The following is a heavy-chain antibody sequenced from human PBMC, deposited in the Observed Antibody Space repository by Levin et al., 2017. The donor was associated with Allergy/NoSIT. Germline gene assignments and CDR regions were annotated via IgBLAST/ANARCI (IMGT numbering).Heavy chain of an antibody. V-gene: IGHV4-39*01. J-gene: IGHJ5*02. CDR3: ARTTRIQLWFTNFDP. CDR1: GGSISSSSYY. D-gene: IGHD5-18*01. Sequence: GSLRLSCTVSGGSISSSSYYWGWIRQPPGKGLEWIGSIYYSGSTYYNPSLKSRVTISVDTSKNQFSLKLSSVTAADTAVYYCARTTRIQLWFTNFDPWGQGTLVTVSS. CDR2: IYYSGST.